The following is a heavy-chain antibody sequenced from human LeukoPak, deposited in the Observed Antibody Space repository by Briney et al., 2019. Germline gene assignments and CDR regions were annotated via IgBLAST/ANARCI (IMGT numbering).Heavy chain of an antibody. CDR3: ARERAAANYYGMDV. D-gene: IGHD6-13*01. J-gene: IGHJ6*02. Sequence: PGGSLRLSCAASGFTFSSYGMHWVRQAPGKGLEWVAVIWYDGSNKYYADSVKGRFTISRDNSKNTLYLQTNSLRAEDTAVYYCARERAAANYYGMDVWGQGTTVTVSS. CDR2: IWYDGSNK. V-gene: IGHV3-33*01. CDR1: GFTFSSYG.